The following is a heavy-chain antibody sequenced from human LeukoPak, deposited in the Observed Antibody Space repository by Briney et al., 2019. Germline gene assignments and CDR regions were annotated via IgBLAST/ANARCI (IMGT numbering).Heavy chain of an antibody. CDR2: SKSKADSYIT. V-gene: IGHV3-72*01. CDR1: GFTLSDHY. J-gene: IGHJ3*02. Sequence: GGSLRLSCAASGFTLSDHYMDWVRQAPGKGLGWVARSKSKADSYITEYAASVKGRFTISRDDSKRSLYLQMNNLKAEDTAVYYCASRRDGTAYSAFDMWGQGTMVTVSS. D-gene: IGHD3-22*01. CDR3: ASRRDGTAYSAFDM.